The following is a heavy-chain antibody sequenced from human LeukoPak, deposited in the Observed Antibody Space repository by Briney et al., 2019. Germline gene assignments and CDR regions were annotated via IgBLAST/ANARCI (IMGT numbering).Heavy chain of an antibody. V-gene: IGHV3-30*02. CDR3: AKDPIRGVRPYYFSS. CDR1: GFTFSSYG. Sequence: GGSLRLSCAASGFTFSSYGMQWVRQAPGKGLEWVAFIHHDGSNKYYANSVKGRFTISRDNSKNTLYLHMNSLRAEDTAVYYCAKDPIRGVRPYYFSSWGQGTLVTVSS. CDR2: IHHDGSNK. J-gene: IGHJ4*02. D-gene: IGHD3-10*01.